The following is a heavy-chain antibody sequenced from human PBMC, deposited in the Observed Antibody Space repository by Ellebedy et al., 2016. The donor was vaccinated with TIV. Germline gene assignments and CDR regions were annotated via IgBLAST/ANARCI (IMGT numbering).Heavy chain of an antibody. CDR2: IYGSAGYT. Sequence: PGGSLRLSCASPGFTFTNYAMSWVRQAPGKGLAWVSAIYGSAGYTYYPDSVKGRFTISRDTSKNTLYLQINSLRVEDTAVYYCAKPDKKVAVAGTGAFDIWGEGTVVTVSS. CDR3: AKPDKKVAVAGTGAFDI. J-gene: IGHJ3*02. V-gene: IGHV3-23*01. CDR1: GFTFTNYA. D-gene: IGHD6-19*01.